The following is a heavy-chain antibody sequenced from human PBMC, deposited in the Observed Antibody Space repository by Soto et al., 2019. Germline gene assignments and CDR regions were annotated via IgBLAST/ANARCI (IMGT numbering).Heavy chain of an antibody. CDR1: GGTFSSYA. CDR3: AREWGRYCGGDCYSGAYYGMDV. Sequence: QVQLVQSGAEVKKPGSSVKVSCKASGGTFSSYAISWVRQAPGQGLEWMGGIIPIFGTANYAQKFQGRVTMTTDTSTSTAYMELRSLRSDDTAVYYCAREWGRYCGGDCYSGAYYGMDVWGQGTTVTVSS. J-gene: IGHJ6*02. CDR2: IIPIFGTA. D-gene: IGHD2-21*02. V-gene: IGHV1-69*06.